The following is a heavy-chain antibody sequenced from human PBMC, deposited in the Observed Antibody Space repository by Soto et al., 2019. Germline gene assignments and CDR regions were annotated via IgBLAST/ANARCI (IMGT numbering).Heavy chain of an antibody. V-gene: IGHV4-30-2*01. D-gene: IGHD2-21*02. CDR2: LYHTGNT. CDR3: ARFRGTAILDY. Sequence: LSLTCAVSGGSISSGGYSWSWIRQPPGKGLEWIGYLYHTGNTYYNPSLESRVTISVDRSKNQFSLELTSVTAADTAVYYCARFRGTAILDYWGQGTLVTVSS. CDR1: GGSISSGGYS. J-gene: IGHJ4*02.